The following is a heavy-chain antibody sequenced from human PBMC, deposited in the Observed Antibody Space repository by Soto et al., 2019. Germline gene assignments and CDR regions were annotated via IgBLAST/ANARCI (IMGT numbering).Heavy chain of an antibody. CDR2: IYYDGSV. CDR1: GGAIRNSIYY. CDR3: ARHRIAVAGPLDY. J-gene: IGHJ4*02. D-gene: IGHD6-19*01. Sequence: SETLSLTCTVSGGAIRNSIYYWGWIRQPPGKGLEWIGTIYYDGSVAYSPSLKSRVTLSVDTSRNHFSVKINSVTAADTAVYFCARHRIAVAGPLDYWGQGSLVTVYS. V-gene: IGHV4-39*01.